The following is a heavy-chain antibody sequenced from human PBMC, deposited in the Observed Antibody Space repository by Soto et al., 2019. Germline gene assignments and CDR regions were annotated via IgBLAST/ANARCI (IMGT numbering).Heavy chain of an antibody. CDR1: GGSLSSSAYS. CDR2: IYQGGST. D-gene: IGHD3-22*01. J-gene: IGHJ3*02. V-gene: IGHV4-30-2*01. CDR3: ARELLFYDSDGFSWDDAFDI. Sequence: SATLSLTCAVSGGSLSSSAYSWSWIRQPPGKGLEWIGFIYQGGSTYYNPSLKSRVTMSLDRPKNQFSLKLSSVTAADTAVYYCARELLFYDSDGFSWDDAFDIWGQGTMVTVSS.